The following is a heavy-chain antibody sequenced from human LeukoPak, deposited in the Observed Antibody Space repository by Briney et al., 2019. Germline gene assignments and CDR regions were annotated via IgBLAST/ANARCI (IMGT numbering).Heavy chain of an antibody. CDR1: RFTFSSYA. CDR3: ASSRGSQNAFDI. D-gene: IGHD3-16*01. CDR2: ISGSGGSS. Sequence: GGSLRLSCAASRFTFSSYAMSWVRQAPGKGLEWVSAISGSGGSSYYADSVKGRFTISRDYSKNTLYLQMNSLRAEDTAVYYCASSRGSQNAFDIWGQGTMVTVSS. V-gene: IGHV3-23*01. J-gene: IGHJ3*02.